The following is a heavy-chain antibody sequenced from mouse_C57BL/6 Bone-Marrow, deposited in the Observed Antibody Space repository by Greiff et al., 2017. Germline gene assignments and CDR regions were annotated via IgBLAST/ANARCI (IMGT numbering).Heavy chain of an antibody. D-gene: IGHD2-3*01. J-gene: IGHJ4*01. Sequence: EVKVVESGGDLVKPGGSLKLSCAASGFTFSSYGMSWVRQTPDKRLEWVATISSGGSYTYYSDNVKGRFTFSRDNAKSTLYLQMSSLKSEDTAMCYFARRGDGYYHYAKEYRGQGTSGTVSS. V-gene: IGHV5-6*02. CDR2: ISSGGSYT. CDR1: GFTFSSYG. CDR3: ARRGDGYYHYAKEY.